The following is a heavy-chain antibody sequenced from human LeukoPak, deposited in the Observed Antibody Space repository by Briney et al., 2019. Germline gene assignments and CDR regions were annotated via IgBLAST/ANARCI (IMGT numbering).Heavy chain of an antibody. CDR1: GGTFSSYA. CDR2: IIPILGIA. D-gene: IGHD3-10*01. J-gene: IGHJ1*01. CDR3: ARAYYYGSGSYYNVLYFQH. Sequence: SVKVSCKASGGTFSSYAISWVRQAPGQGVEWMGRIIPILGIANYAQKFQGRVTITADQSTSTAYMELSSLRSEDTAVYYCARAYYYGSGSYYNVLYFQHWGQGTLVTVSS. V-gene: IGHV1-69*04.